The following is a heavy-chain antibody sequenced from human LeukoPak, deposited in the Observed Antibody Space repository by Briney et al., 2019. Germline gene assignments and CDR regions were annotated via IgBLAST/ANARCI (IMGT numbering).Heavy chain of an antibody. D-gene: IGHD4-23*01. Sequence: GGSLRLSCAASGFTLSSNYMSWVRQAPGEGLEWGAVIYSGGSTYYPDSVKGRFTISRDNSKNTLYLQMNSLRAEDTAVYYCASSVGQYYYYGMDVWGQGTPVTVSS. CDR3: ASSVGQYYYYGMDV. V-gene: IGHV3-53*01. CDR1: GFTLSSNY. CDR2: IYSGGST. J-gene: IGHJ6*02.